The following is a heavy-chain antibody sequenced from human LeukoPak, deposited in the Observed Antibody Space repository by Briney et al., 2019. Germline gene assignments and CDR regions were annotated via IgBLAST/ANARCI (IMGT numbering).Heavy chain of an antibody. Sequence: GGSLRLSCAASGFTFSRYWMSWVRQVPRKGLEWVANIKQDGGEKYYVDSVKGRFTISRDNAKNSLYLEMNSLRAEDTAVYYCARGRGDYDTSGSLFVFGGQGTLVTVSS. CDR2: IKQDGGEK. J-gene: IGHJ4*02. CDR1: GFTFSRYW. CDR3: ARGRGDYDTSGSLFVF. V-gene: IGHV3-7*03. D-gene: IGHD3-22*01.